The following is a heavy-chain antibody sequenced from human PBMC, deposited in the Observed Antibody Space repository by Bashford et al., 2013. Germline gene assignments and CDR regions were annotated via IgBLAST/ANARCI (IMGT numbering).Heavy chain of an antibody. J-gene: IGHJ6*02. CDR2: IYYSGST. CDR1: GGSISSSSYY. V-gene: IGHV4-39*01. CDR3: AQIAAAGTYYYYGMDV. D-gene: IGHD6-13*01. Sequence: SETLSLTCTVSGGSISSSSYYWGWIRQPPGKGLEWIGSIYYSGSTYYNPSLKSRVTISVDTSKNQFSLKLSSVTAADTAVYYCAQIAAAGTYYYYGMDVWGQGTTVTVSS.